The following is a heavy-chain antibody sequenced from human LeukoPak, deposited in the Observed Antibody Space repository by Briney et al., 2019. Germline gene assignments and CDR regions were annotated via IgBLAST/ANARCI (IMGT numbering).Heavy chain of an antibody. Sequence: GGSLRLSCAASGFTFDDYTMHWVRQAPGKGLEWVSLINWDGGSTSYADSVKGRFTISRDNNKNSLYLQMNSLRTEDTALYYCAKSGTVLSGTYYFDYWGQGTLVTVSS. V-gene: IGHV3-43*01. CDR2: INWDGGST. CDR1: GFTFDDYT. J-gene: IGHJ4*02. D-gene: IGHD3-10*01. CDR3: AKSGTVLSGTYYFDY.